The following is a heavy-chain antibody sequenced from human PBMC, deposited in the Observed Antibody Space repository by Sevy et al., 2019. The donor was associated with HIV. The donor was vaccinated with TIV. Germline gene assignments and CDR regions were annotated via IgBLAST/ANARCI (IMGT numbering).Heavy chain of an antibody. CDR3: ARGGYYYDNAAYYALDS. J-gene: IGHJ4*02. CDR1: GFTFSSYG. Sequence: GGSLRLSCAASGFTFSSYGMHWVRQAPGKGLEWVAVIWYDGSNKYYADSVKGRFTISRDNSKNTLYLQMNNVRVEDTAVYYCARGGYYYDNAAYYALDSWGQGTLVTVSS. D-gene: IGHD3-22*01. CDR2: IWYDGSNK. V-gene: IGHV3-33*01.